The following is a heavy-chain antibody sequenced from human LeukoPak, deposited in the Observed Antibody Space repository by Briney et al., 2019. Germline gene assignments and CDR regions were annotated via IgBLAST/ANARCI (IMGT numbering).Heavy chain of an antibody. CDR2: IYTSAST. D-gene: IGHD3-22*01. V-gene: IGHV4-61*02. CDR1: GGSISSGSYY. CDR3: AREVRYYYDSSGYQDFDY. Sequence: SETLSLTCTVSGGSISSGSYYWSWIRQPAGKGLEWIGRIYTSASTNYNPSLKSRVTISVDTSKNQFSLKLSSVTAADTAVYYCAREVRYYYDSSGYQDFDYWGQGTLVTVSS. J-gene: IGHJ4*02.